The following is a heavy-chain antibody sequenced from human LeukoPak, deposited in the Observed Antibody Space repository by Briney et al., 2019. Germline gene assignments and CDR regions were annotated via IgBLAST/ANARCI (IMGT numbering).Heavy chain of an antibody. CDR2: ISSSGSTI. CDR3: ARATTSRSWYLYYYYYMDV. Sequence: PGGSLRLSCAASGFTFSDYYMSWLRQAPGKGLEWVSYISSSGSTIYYADSVKGRFTLSRDNAKNSLYLQMNSPRAQDTAVYYCARATTSRSWYLYYYYYMDVWGKGTTVTVSS. J-gene: IGHJ6*03. D-gene: IGHD6-13*01. CDR1: GFTFSDYY. V-gene: IGHV3-11*01.